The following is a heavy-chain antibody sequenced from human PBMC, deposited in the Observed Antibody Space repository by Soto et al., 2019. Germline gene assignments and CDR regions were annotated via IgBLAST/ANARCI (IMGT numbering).Heavy chain of an antibody. CDR2: ISYDGSNK. CDR1: GFTFSSYG. J-gene: IGHJ6*03. Sequence: GGSLRLSCAASGFTFSSYGMHWVRQAPGKGLEWVAVISYDGSNKYYADSVKGRFTISRDNSKNTLYLQMNSLRAEDTAVYYCAKVRDGSGRPYYYYYYMDVWGKGTTVTVSS. V-gene: IGHV3-30*18. CDR3: AKVRDGSGRPYYYYYYMDV. D-gene: IGHD3-10*01.